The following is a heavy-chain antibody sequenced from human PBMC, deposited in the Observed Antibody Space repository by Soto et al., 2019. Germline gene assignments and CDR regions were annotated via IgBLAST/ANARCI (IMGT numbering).Heavy chain of an antibody. J-gene: IGHJ6*02. V-gene: IGHV4-34*01. CDR2: INHSGST. Sequence: ETLSLTCAVYGGSFSGYYWSWIRQPPGKGLEWIGEINHSGSTNYNPSLKSRVTISVDTSKNQFSLKLSSVTAADTAVYYCARHLASYYYYGMDVWGQGTTVTVSS. CDR1: GGSFSGYY. CDR3: ARHLASYYYYGMDV.